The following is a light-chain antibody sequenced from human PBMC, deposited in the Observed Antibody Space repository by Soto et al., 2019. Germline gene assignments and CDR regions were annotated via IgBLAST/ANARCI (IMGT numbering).Light chain of an antibody. J-gene: IGKJ1*01. Sequence: EIVLTQSPGTLSLSPGERATLSCRASQSVSSNYLSWYQQKRGQAPRLLIYGASSRATGIPTRCSGSGSGTDFTITIIRLEPEDFEVYYCQQYDTSPRTFGQGTKVEI. CDR2: GAS. CDR3: QQYDTSPRT. CDR1: QSVSSNY. V-gene: IGKV3-20*01.